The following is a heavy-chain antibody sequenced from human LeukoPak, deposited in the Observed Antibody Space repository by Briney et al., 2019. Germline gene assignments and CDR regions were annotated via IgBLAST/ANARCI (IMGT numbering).Heavy chain of an antibody. CDR3: ARAGLTGTTPFDP. CDR1: VYTFTSYG. D-gene: IGHD1-7*01. V-gene: IGHV1-18*01. Sequence: GSVNVSCKASVYTFTSYGISWVRQAPGQGREWMGWISAYNGNTNYAQKLQGRVTMTTDTSTSTAYMELRSLRSDDTAVYDCARAGLTGTTPFDPWGQGTLVTVSS. CDR2: ISAYNGNT. J-gene: IGHJ5*02.